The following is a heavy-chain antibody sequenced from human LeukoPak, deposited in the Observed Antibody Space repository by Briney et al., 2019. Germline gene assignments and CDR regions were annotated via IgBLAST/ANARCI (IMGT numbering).Heavy chain of an antibody. CDR1: GFTFSSYS. D-gene: IGHD6-6*01. V-gene: IGHV3-21*01. CDR2: ISSSSSYI. J-gene: IGHJ6*03. CDR3: ARDVAARQAVWYYYYMDV. Sequence: PGGSLRLSCAASGFTFSSYSMNWVRQAPGKGLEWVSSISSSSSYIYYADSVKGRFTISRDNAKNSLYLQMNSLRAEDTAVYYCARDVAARQAVWYYYYMDVWGKGTTVTVSS.